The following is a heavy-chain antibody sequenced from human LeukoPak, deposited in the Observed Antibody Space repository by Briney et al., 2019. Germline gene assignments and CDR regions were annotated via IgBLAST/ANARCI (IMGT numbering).Heavy chain of an antibody. Sequence: SETLSLTCTVSGGSISSYYWGWIRQPPGKGLEWIGSIYYSGSTYYNPSLKSRVTISVDTSKNQFSLKLSSVTAADTAVYYCARDYGGWYYFDYWGQGTLVTVSS. CDR2: IYYSGST. CDR1: GGSISSYY. V-gene: IGHV4-39*07. D-gene: IGHD6-19*01. CDR3: ARDYGGWYYFDY. J-gene: IGHJ4*02.